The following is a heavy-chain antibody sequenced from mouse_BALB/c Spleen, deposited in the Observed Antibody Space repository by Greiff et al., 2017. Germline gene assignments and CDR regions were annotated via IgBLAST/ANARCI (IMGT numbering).Heavy chain of an antibody. CDR2: ISSGGSYT. J-gene: IGHJ4*01. CDR1: GFTFSSYG. Sequence: EVKLVESGGDLVKPGGSLKLSCAASGFTFSSYGMSWVRQTPDKRLEWVATISSGGSYTYYPDSVKGRFTISRDNAKNTLYLQMSSLKSEDTAMYYCARHHGNYAMDYWGQGTSVTGAS. CDR3: ARHHGNYAMDY. D-gene: IGHD2-1*01. V-gene: IGHV5-6*01.